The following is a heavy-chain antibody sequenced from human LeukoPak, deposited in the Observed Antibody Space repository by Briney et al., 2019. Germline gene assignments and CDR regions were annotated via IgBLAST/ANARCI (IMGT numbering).Heavy chain of an antibody. CDR3: ARELPREVTLDY. J-gene: IGHJ4*02. D-gene: IGHD2-21*02. CDR2: INSDGSRT. CDR1: GFTLSSYE. V-gene: IGHV3-74*01. Sequence: GGPLRLSCAASGFTLSSYEMHWVRQAPGKGLVWVSRINSDGSRTGYADSVKGQFTISRDNAKNTLYLQMNSLRAEDTAIYYCARELPREVTLDYWGQGTLVTVSS.